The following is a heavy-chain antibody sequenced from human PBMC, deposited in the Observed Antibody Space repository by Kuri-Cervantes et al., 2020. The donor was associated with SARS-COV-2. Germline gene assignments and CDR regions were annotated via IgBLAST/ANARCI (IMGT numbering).Heavy chain of an antibody. D-gene: IGHD6-19*01. CDR2: IYYSGST. V-gene: IGHV4-38-2*01. CDR3: ARHMAGAHDAFDI. J-gene: IGHJ3*02. CDR1: GYSISSSYY. Sequence: SETLSLTCAVSGYSISSSYYWGWIRQPPGKGLEWIGSIYYSGSTYYNPSLKSRVTISVDTSKNQFSLKLSSVTAADTAVYYCARHMAGAHDAFDIWGQGKMVTVSS.